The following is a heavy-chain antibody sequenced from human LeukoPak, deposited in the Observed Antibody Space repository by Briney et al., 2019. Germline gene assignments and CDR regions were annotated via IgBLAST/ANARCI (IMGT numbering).Heavy chain of an antibody. V-gene: IGHV4-4*09. Sequence: SETLSLTCTVSGGSISSYYWSWIRQPPGKGLEWIGYIYTSGSTNYNPSLKSRVTISVDTSKNQFSLKLSSVTAADTAVYYCARATVQGWLLTVYFDYWGQGTLVTVPS. J-gene: IGHJ4*02. CDR2: IYTSGST. CDR1: GGSISSYY. CDR3: ARATVQGWLLTVYFDY. D-gene: IGHD3-22*01.